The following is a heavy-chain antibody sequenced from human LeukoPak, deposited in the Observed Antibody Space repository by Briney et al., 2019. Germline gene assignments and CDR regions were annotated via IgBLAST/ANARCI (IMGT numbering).Heavy chain of an antibody. Sequence: SETLALTCTVSGGSTSSYYWSWIRQPPGKGLEWIGYIYYSGSTNYNPSLKSRVTISVDTSKNQFSLKLSSVTAADTAVYYCARGVYGSGTDNWFDPWGQGTLVTVSS. D-gene: IGHD3-10*01. V-gene: IGHV4-59*01. CDR3: ARGVYGSGTDNWFDP. J-gene: IGHJ5*02. CDR2: IYYSGST. CDR1: GGSTSSYY.